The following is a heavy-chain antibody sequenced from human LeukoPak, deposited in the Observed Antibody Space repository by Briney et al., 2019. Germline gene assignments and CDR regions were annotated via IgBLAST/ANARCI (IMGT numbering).Heavy chain of an antibody. CDR1: GGTFSSYA. Sequence: SVKVSCKASGGTFSSYAISWVRQAPGQGLEWMGRIIPIFGRANYAQKFQGRVTITTDESTSTAYMELSSLRSEDTAVYYCARRDGYCSSTSCYMSSESFDYWGQGTLVTVSS. J-gene: IGHJ4*02. V-gene: IGHV1-69*05. D-gene: IGHD2-2*02. CDR2: IIPIFGRA. CDR3: ARRDGYCSSTSCYMSSESFDY.